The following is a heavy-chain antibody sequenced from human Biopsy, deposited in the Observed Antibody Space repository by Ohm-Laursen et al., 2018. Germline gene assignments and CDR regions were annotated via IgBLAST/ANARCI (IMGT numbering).Heavy chain of an antibody. Sequence: PSETLSLTCTVSGGSLSSYSWSWIRQPAGKGLEWIGQIYTSGITNYNPSLKSRVTMSVDTSKNKFSLRVTSVTAADTAIYYCARGSGYFKLDVWGQGTTVTVSS. CDR3: ARGSGYFKLDV. J-gene: IGHJ6*02. CDR1: GGSLSSYS. V-gene: IGHV4-4*07. D-gene: IGHD5-12*01. CDR2: IYTSGIT.